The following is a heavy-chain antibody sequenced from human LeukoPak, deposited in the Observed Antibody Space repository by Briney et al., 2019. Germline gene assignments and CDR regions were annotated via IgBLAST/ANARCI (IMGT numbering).Heavy chain of an antibody. CDR2: ISSTSSTI. V-gene: IGHV3-48*02. J-gene: IGHJ3*02. CDR1: GFTFRSYS. CDR3: ARAAPYYYDSSGYSAFDS. Sequence: GGSLRLSCAASGFTFRSYSMHWVRQAPGKGLEWVSYISSTSSTIYYADSVKGRFTISRDNAKNSLYLQMNSLRDENTAVYYCARAAPYYYDSSGYSAFDSWGQGTMVTVSA. D-gene: IGHD3-22*01.